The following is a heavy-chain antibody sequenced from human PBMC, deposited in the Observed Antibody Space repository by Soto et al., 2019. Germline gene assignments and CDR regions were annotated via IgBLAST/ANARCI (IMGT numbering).Heavy chain of an antibody. CDR1: GGTFSSYA. V-gene: IGHV1-69*01. J-gene: IGHJ6*02. D-gene: IGHD2-15*01. Sequence: QVQLVQSGAEVKKPGSSVKVSCKAPGGTFSSYAISWVRQAPGQGLEWMGGIIPIFGTAKYAQKFQGRATTTADESTSTGYMELSSLRSEDTAVYYCARSQGGSSSLDIYYYYYYGMDVWGQGTTVTVSS. CDR2: IIPIFGTA. CDR3: ARSQGGSSSLDIYYYYYYGMDV.